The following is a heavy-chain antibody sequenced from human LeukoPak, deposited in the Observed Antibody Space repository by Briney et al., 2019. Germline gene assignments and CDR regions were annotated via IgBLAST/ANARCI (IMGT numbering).Heavy chain of an antibody. CDR3: ARGSNTSSWYGVFDY. Sequence: GRSLRLSCAASGFIFSSYGMHWVRQAPGKGLEWVAVIWYDGSNKYYADSVKGRFTISRGNSKNTLYLQMNSLRGQDTAVYYCARGSNTSSWYGVFDYWGQGTLVTVSS. V-gene: IGHV3-33*01. J-gene: IGHJ4*02. D-gene: IGHD6-13*01. CDR1: GFIFSSYG. CDR2: IWYDGSNK.